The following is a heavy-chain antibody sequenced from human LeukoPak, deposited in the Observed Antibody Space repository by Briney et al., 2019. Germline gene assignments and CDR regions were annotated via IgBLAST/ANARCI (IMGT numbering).Heavy chain of an antibody. Sequence: ASVKVSCKASGYAFTSYDINWVRQATGQGLEWMGWMNPNSGNTGYAQKFQGRVTITRNTSISTAYMELSSLRSEDTAVYYCARGSGDIAARHFDYWGQGTLVTVSS. CDR1: GYAFTSYD. CDR3: ARGSGDIAARHFDY. D-gene: IGHD6-6*01. V-gene: IGHV1-8*03. J-gene: IGHJ4*02. CDR2: MNPNSGNT.